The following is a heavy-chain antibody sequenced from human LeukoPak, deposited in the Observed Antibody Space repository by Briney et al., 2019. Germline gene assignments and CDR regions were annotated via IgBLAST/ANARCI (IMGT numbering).Heavy chain of an antibody. CDR3: ARGGYGSGSYPY. Sequence: GGSLRLSCAASGFTFNTFWMNWVRQAPGKGLEWVANIKQDGSEKYYVDPVKGRFTISRDNAKNSLYLQMDSLRAEDTALYYCARGGYGSGSYPYWGQGTLVTVSS. CDR1: GFTFNTFW. V-gene: IGHV3-7*01. D-gene: IGHD3-10*01. J-gene: IGHJ4*02. CDR2: IKQDGSEK.